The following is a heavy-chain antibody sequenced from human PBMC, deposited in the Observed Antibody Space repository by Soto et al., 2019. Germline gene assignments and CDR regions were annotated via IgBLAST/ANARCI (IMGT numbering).Heavy chain of an antibody. CDR2: ISGSGTST. CDR1: GFTFRSYA. Sequence: EVQLLESGGGLVQPGGSLRLSCAASGFTFRSYAMSWARQAPGKGLEWVSAISGSGTSTYYADSVTGRFTISRDNSKNTVYLQVNSLRAEDTAVYYCAKAVSGSWYDAFDIWGQGTMVTVSS. J-gene: IGHJ3*02. CDR3: AKAVSGSWYDAFDI. D-gene: IGHD3-10*01. V-gene: IGHV3-23*01.